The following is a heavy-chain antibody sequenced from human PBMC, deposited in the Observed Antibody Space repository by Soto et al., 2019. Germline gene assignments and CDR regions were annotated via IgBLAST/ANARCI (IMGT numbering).Heavy chain of an antibody. J-gene: IGHJ3*02. CDR3: ARRKVVVVPAAMPSDAFDI. Sequence: PGGSLRLSCAASGFTFSDYYMSWIRQAPGKGLEWVSYISSSGSTIYYADSVKGRFTISRDNAKNSLYLQMNSLRAEDTAVYYCARRKVVVVPAAMPSDAFDIWGQGTMVTVSS. V-gene: IGHV3-11*01. CDR1: GFTFSDYY. CDR2: ISSSGSTI. D-gene: IGHD2-2*01.